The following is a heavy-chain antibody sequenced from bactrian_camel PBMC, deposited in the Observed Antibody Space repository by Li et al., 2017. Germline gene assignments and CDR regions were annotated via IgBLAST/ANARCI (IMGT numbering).Heavy chain of an antibody. Sequence: HVQLVESGGGSVQPGGSLKLSCTATGLTFDDSDMGWYRQSPGNKCEMVATVHSDGNIYYQDIAKGRSTISRDGATRTLYLQMNSLKPEDTAMYYCAAAPRQWDGHSRVCPKVYLHWGQGTQVTVS. CDR1: GLTFDDSD. CDR3: AAAPRQWDGHSRVCPKVYLH. J-gene: IGHJ4*01. D-gene: IGHD2*01. CDR2: VHSDGNI. V-gene: IGHV3S55*01.